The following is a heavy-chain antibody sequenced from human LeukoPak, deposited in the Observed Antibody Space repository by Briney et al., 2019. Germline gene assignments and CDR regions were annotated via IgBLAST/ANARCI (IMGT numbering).Heavy chain of an antibody. CDR1: GGSISSYY. Sequence: TSETLSLTCTVSGGSISSYYWSWIRQPPGKGLEWIGYIYYSGSTNYNPSLKSRVTISVDTSKNQFSLKLSSVTAADTAVYYCASRTVAGTVPLDYWGQGTLVTVSS. CDR3: ASRTVAGTVPLDY. CDR2: IYYSGST. J-gene: IGHJ4*02. D-gene: IGHD6-19*01. V-gene: IGHV4-59*01.